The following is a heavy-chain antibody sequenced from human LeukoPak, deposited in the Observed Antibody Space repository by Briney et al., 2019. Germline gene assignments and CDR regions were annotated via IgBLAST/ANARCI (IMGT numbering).Heavy chain of an antibody. V-gene: IGHV3-21*06. J-gene: IGHJ4*02. CDR2: ITSGGYI. CDR3: ARYSGTYRDY. D-gene: IGHD3-10*01. Sequence: GGSLRLSCAASGLTFSNYAMSWVRQAPGKGLEWVSSITSGGYIFYADSVKGRFTISRDNAKNSLYLQMNNLRGEDTAVYFCARYSGTYRDYWGQGTLVTVSS. CDR1: GLTFSNYA.